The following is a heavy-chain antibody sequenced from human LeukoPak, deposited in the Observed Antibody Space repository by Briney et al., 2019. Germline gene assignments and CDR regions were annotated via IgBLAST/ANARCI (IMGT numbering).Heavy chain of an antibody. CDR3: ARVVPAAANFDY. J-gene: IGHJ4*02. Sequence: SETLSLTCTVSGGSISNYFWSWIRQPPGKGLEWIGYLDYSGGTNYNPSLKSRVTISVDTSKNQFSLKLSSVTAADTAVYYCARVVPAAANFDYWGQGTLVTVSS. D-gene: IGHD2-2*01. V-gene: IGHV4-59*01. CDR1: GGSISNYF. CDR2: LDYSGGT.